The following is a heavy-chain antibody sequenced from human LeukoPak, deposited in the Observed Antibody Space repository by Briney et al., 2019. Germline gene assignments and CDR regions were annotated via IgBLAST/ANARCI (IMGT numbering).Heavy chain of an antibody. CDR1: GGSISSGGYY. Sequence: SETLSLTCTVSGGSISSGGYYWSWIRQHPGKGLEWIGYIYYSGSTYYNPSLKSRVTISVDRSKNQFSLKLSSVTAADTAVYYCARTAANTYYYFDYWGQGTLVTVSS. J-gene: IGHJ4*02. V-gene: IGHV4-31*03. CDR2: IYYSGST. CDR3: ARTAANTYYYFDY. D-gene: IGHD2-2*01.